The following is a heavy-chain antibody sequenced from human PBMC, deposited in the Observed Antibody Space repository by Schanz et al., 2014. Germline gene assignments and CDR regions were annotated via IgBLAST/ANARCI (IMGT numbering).Heavy chain of an antibody. CDR3: ARDGVAATTDFEY. D-gene: IGHD1-1*01. Sequence: EVQLLESGGGLVQPGGSLRLSCAVSGFTFSSYAMNWVRQSPGKGLEWVAFLSFDSRHIYYADSVKGRFTISRDNAKSSLHPQMNSLRADDTAVYYCARDGVAATTDFEYWGQGALVTVSS. CDR2: LSFDSRHI. J-gene: IGHJ4*02. CDR1: GFTFSSYA. V-gene: IGHV3-21*06.